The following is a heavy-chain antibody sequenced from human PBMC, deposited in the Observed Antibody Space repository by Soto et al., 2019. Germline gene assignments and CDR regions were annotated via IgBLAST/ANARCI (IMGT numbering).Heavy chain of an antibody. J-gene: IGHJ5*02. CDR2: ISAYNGNT. D-gene: IGHD5-18*01. V-gene: IGHV1-18*01. Sequence: ASVKVSCKASGYTFTSYGIIWVRQAPGQGLEWMGWISAYNGNTNYAQKLQGRDTMTTDTSTSTAYMELRSLRSDDTAVYYCARDGRGTAMGFTAGDWFDPWGQGTLVTVS. CDR3: ARDGRGTAMGFTAGDWFDP. CDR1: GYTFTSYG.